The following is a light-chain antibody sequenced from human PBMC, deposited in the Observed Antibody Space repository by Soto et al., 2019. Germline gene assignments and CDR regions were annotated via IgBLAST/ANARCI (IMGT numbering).Light chain of an antibody. CDR3: LSYTTSSSYV. V-gene: IGLV2-14*01. Sequence: SVMTQPASVSGSPGQSITISCTGTSSDVGAYNRVSWYQQRSGKAPKLMVYEVTNRPSGVSNRFSGSKSGNTASLTISGLQAEDEADFYCLSYTTSSSYVFGTGTNVTVL. J-gene: IGLJ1*01. CDR2: EVT. CDR1: SSDVGAYNR.